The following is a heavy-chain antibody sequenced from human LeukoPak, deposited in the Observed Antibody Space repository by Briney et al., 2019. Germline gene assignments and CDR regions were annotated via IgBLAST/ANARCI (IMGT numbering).Heavy chain of an antibody. CDR2: IYYSGST. J-gene: IGHJ3*02. CDR1: GGSISSSSYY. Sequence: SETLSLTCTVSGGSISSSSYYWGWIRQPPGKGLEWIGSIYYSGSTYYNPSLKSRVTISVDTSKNQFSLKLSSVTAADTAVYYCARQGGSWPGGDDAFDIWGQGTMVTVSS. D-gene: IGHD2-15*01. V-gene: IGHV4-39*01. CDR3: ARQGGSWPGGDDAFDI.